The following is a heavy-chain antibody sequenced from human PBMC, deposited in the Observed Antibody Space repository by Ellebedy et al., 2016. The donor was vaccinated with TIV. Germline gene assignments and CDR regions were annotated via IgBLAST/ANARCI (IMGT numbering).Heavy chain of an antibody. Sequence: GESLKISCAASGFTVSSYYMNWVRQAPGQGLVWVSRINSDGSSTSYADSVKGRFTISRDNSKNTLYLQKNSLRAEDTAVYYCARDQEPGIAAAGSNYDFDYWGQGTLVTVSS. CDR2: INSDGSST. V-gene: IGHV3-74*01. CDR1: GFTVSSYY. D-gene: IGHD6-13*01. CDR3: ARDQEPGIAAAGSNYDFDY. J-gene: IGHJ4*02.